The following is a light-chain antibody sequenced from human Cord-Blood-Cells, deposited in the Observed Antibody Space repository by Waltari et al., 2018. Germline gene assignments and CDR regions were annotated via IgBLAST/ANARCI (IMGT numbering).Light chain of an antibody. CDR1: QSISSS. V-gene: IGKV1-39*01. Sequence: DIQMTQSPSSLSASVGGRVTITCRASQSISSSLNWYQQKPGKAPKLLIYAASSLQSGVPPRFSGSGSGTDFTLTISSLQPEDFATYYCQQSYCAPLTFGGGTKVEIK. CDR3: QQSYCAPLT. CDR2: AAS. J-gene: IGKJ4*01.